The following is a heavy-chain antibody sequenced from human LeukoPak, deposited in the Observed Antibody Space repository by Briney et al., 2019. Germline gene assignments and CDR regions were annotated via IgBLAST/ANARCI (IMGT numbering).Heavy chain of an antibody. CDR3: PIDLGYWGWYDF. D-gene: IGHD7-27*01. Sequence: RRTLRLSCAPSGFTSRSYVTHGGRETPDKGQEWGAVIWIDGFNQYSTDSAKGRFTVSRDNSKNTLYLHMDSLRAEATAVYYCPIDLGYWGWYDFWGQGTLVTVSS. J-gene: IGHJ4*02. CDR2: IWIDGFNQ. V-gene: IGHV3-33*01. CDR1: GFTSRSYV.